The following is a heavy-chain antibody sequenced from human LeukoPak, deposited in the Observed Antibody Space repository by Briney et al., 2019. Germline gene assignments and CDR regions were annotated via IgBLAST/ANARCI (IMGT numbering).Heavy chain of an antibody. CDR2: IYYSGST. CDR1: GGSISSGGYY. J-gene: IGHJ5*02. Sequence: SETLSLTCTVSGGSISSGGYYWSWIRQPPGKGLEWIGYIYYSGSTYYNPSLKSRVTISVDTSKNQFSLNLSSATAADTAVYYCARAPYYYDSSGYCRFDPWGQGTLVTVSS. V-gene: IGHV4-30-4*01. CDR3: ARAPYYYDSSGYCRFDP. D-gene: IGHD3-22*01.